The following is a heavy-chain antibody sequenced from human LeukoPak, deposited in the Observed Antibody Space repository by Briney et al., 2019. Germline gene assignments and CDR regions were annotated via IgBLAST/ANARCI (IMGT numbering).Heavy chain of an antibody. CDR3: AKHDSSTSRRRRTTIGAFDI. Sequence: GGSLRLFCAASEFSFRSNYMTWVRQAPGKGLEWVSLIYSGGSTYCPDSGKGRFTISRDNSKNTLYLQMHSLRAEDTAVYYCAKHDSSTSRRRRTTIGAFDIWGQGTMVTVSS. V-gene: IGHV3-66*04. CDR1: EFSFRSNY. CDR2: IYSGGST. D-gene: IGHD2-2*01. J-gene: IGHJ3*02.